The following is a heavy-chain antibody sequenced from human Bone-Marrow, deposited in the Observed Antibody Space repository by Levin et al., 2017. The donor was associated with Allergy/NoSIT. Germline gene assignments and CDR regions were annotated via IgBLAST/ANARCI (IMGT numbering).Heavy chain of an antibody. CDR1: GFTFSSYA. CDR2: VSSGGFNT. Sequence: GGSLRLSCAASGFTFSSYAMTWVRQAPGKGLEWVSIVSSGGFNTFYADSVKGRFTISRDNAKNSLYLQMNSLRAEDRALYYCAKGYLIGHSGAFDVWGQGTMVTVSS. J-gene: IGHJ3*01. V-gene: IGHV3-23*01. D-gene: IGHD1-26*01. CDR3: AKGYLIGHSGAFDV.